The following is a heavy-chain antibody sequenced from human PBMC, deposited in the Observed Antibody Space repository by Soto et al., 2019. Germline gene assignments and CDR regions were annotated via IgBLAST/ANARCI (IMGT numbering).Heavy chain of an antibody. D-gene: IGHD3-22*01. CDR3: ARRRGDYHDSSGYYRPRGDWFDP. J-gene: IGHJ5*02. CDR2: IYPGDSDT. V-gene: IGHV5-51*01. Sequence: PGESLKISCKGSGYSFTSYWIGWVRQMPGKGLEWMGIIYPGDSDTRYSPSFQGQVTISADKSISTAYLQWSSLKASDTAMYYCARRRGDYHDSSGYYRPRGDWFDPWGQGTLVTVSS. CDR1: GYSFTSYW.